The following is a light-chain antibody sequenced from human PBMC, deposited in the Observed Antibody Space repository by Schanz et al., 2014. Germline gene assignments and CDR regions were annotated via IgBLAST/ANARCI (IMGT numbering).Light chain of an antibody. V-gene: IGKV3-20*01. J-gene: IGKJ3*01. CDR3: QQYGSSPPTT. CDR2: GAS. CDR1: QSVHRNY. Sequence: EIVLTQSPGTLSLSPGERATLSCRASQSVHRNYLAWHQQKPGQAPRLLIYGASSRATGIPDRFSGSGSGTDFTLTISRLEPEDFAVYYCQQYGSSPPTTFGPGTKVDIK.